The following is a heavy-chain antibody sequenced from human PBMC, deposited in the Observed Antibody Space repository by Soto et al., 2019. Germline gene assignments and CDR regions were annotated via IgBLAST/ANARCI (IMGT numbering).Heavy chain of an antibody. V-gene: IGHV3-30-3*01. Sequence: GGSLRLSCAASGFTFSSYAMHWVRQAPGKGLEWVAVISYDGSNKYYADSVKGRFTISRDNSKNTLYLQMNSLRAEDTAVYYCARTRLSAPNMVTRGWFYPWGQGTLVTVSS. J-gene: IGHJ5*02. D-gene: IGHD5-18*01. CDR1: GFTFSSYA. CDR3: ARTRLSAPNMVTRGWFYP. CDR2: ISYDGSNK.